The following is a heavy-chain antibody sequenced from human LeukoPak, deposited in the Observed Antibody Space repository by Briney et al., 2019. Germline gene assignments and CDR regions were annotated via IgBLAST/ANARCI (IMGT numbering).Heavy chain of an antibody. V-gene: IGHV3-30*02. D-gene: IGHD1-26*01. Sequence: GGSLRLSCAASGFTFSSYGMHWVRQAPGKGLEWVAFIRYDGSNKYYADSVKGRFTISRDNSKNTLYLQMNSLRAEDTAVYYCATYMHAPIVGVTTRYFDLWGRGTLVTVSS. CDR1: GFTFSSYG. CDR2: IRYDGSNK. J-gene: IGHJ2*01. CDR3: ATYMHAPIVGVTTRYFDL.